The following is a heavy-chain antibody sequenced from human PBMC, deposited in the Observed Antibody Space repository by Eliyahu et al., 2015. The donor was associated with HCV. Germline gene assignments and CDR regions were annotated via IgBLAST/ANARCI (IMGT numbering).Heavy chain of an antibody. D-gene: IGHD2-15*01. Sequence: QVQLQESGPGLVKPSETLSLTCTVSGGSISSYYWSWIRQPPGKGLEWIGYIYYSGSTNYNPSLKSRVTISVDTSKNQFSLKLSSVTAADTAVYYCARGGYCSGGSCYPSRVYAFDIWGQGTMVTVSS. V-gene: IGHV4-59*01. CDR1: GGSISSYY. CDR3: ARGGYCSGGSCYPSRVYAFDI. CDR2: IYYSGST. J-gene: IGHJ3*02.